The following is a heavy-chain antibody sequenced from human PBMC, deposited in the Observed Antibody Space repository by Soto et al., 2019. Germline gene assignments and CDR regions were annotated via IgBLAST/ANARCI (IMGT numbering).Heavy chain of an antibody. CDR1: GFTFDDYA. J-gene: IGHJ4*02. D-gene: IGHD1-26*01. V-gene: IGHV3-9*01. CDR3: AKDMGFTPGVGANYFDY. Sequence: GGSLRLSCAASGFTFDDYAMPWVRQAPGKGLEWVSGISWNSGSIGYADSVKGRFTISRDNAKNSLYLQMNSLRAEDTALYYCAKDMGFTPGVGANYFDYWGQGTLVTVSS. CDR2: ISWNSGSI.